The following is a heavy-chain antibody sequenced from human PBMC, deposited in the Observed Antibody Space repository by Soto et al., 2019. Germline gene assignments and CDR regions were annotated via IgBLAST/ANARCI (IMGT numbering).Heavy chain of an antibody. D-gene: IGHD6-19*01. Sequence: QVHLVQSGAEVRPPGASVKVSCRTSGYSYNAYSFHWVRQAPGQGLEWMGCVNGANGVTKISQKFQGRVTLSRDTSATTAYMELSSLRSEDTAVYFCARINSGNYKYDGFDMRGQGTTVTVAS. J-gene: IGHJ3*02. V-gene: IGHV1-3*01. CDR1: GYSYNAYS. CDR3: ARINSGNYKYDGFDM. CDR2: VNGANGVT.